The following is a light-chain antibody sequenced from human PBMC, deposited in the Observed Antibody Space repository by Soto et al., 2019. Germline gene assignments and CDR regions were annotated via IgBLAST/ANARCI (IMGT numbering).Light chain of an antibody. CDR1: NSDVGHYKY. CDR2: EVS. CDR3: CSYTSSSTLV. J-gene: IGLJ3*02. Sequence: QSALTQPGSVSGSPGQSITISCTGTNSDVGHYKYVSWYQHHPGKAPRLIISEVSNRPSGVSHRFSGSKSGNMASLTISGLQAEDEADYYCCSYTSSSTLVFGGGTQLTV. V-gene: IGLV2-14*01.